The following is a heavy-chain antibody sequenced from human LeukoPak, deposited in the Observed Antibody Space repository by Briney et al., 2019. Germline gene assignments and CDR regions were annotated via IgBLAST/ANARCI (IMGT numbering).Heavy chain of an antibody. Sequence: GGSLRLSCAASGFTFDDYAMHWVRQAPGKGLEWVSGISWSSGSIGYADSVKGRFTISRDNAKNSLYLQMNSLRAEDTALYYCAKDVGYGPDGMDVWGQGTTVTVSS. D-gene: IGHD5-18*01. CDR3: AKDVGYGPDGMDV. CDR2: ISWSSGSI. CDR1: GFTFDDYA. J-gene: IGHJ6*02. V-gene: IGHV3-9*01.